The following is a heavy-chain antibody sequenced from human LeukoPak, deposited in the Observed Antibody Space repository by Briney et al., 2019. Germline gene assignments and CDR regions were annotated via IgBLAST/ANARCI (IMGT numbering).Heavy chain of an antibody. V-gene: IGHV1-2*02. J-gene: IGHJ3*02. Sequence: ASVKVTCKASGYTFTGYYMYWVRQAPGQGLEWMGWINPNSGGTNYAQNFQGRVTMTRDTSISTDYMELSRLRSDDTAVYYCARDYYDSSGFGAFDIWGQGTMVTVSS. CDR1: GYTFTGYY. CDR2: INPNSGGT. CDR3: ARDYYDSSGFGAFDI. D-gene: IGHD3-22*01.